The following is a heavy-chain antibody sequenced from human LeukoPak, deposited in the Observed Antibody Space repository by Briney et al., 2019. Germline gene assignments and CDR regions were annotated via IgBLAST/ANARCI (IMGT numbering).Heavy chain of an antibody. CDR3: ARDSGYGGNSIDY. D-gene: IGHD4-23*01. CDR2: INPNSGGT. J-gene: IGHJ4*02. V-gene: IGHV1-2*02. Sequence: GASVKVSCKASGYTFTGYYMHWVRQAPGQGLEWMGWINPNSGGTNYAQKFQGRVTMTRDTSISAAYMELSRLRSDDTAVYYCARDSGYGGNSIDYWGQGTQVTVSS. CDR1: GYTFTGYY.